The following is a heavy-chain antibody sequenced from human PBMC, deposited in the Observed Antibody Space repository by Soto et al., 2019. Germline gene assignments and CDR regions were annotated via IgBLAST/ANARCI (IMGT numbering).Heavy chain of an antibody. V-gene: IGHV3-48*02. CDR2: IRSSTGAI. D-gene: IGHD1-26*01. Sequence: RRLSCAGSGFTFRSYNMNWVRQAPGKGLEWVSYIRSSTGAIYYADSVKVRFTISRDNAKNSLYLQMNSLRDDDTAVYYCVREWAVLSAMYXWGRVTTVTVS. J-gene: IGHJ6*02. CDR1: GFTFRSYN. CDR3: VREWAVLSAMYX.